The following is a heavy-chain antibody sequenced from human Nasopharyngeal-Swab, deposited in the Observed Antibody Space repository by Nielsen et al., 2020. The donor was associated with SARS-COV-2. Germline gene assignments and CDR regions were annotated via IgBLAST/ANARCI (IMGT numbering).Heavy chain of an antibody. CDR3: ARYPPLAVAGHFDY. V-gene: IGHV7-4-1*02. Sequence: WVRQAPGQGLEWMGWINTNTGNPTYAQGFTGRFVFSLDTSVSTAYLQISSLKAEDTAVYYCARYPPLAVAGHFDYWGQGTLVTVSS. D-gene: IGHD6-19*01. J-gene: IGHJ4*02. CDR2: INTNTGNP.